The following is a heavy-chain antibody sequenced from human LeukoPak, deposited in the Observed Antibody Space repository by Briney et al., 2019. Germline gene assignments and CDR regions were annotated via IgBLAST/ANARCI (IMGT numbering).Heavy chain of an antibody. CDR1: GFTVNSNY. J-gene: IGHJ4*02. CDR2: IYSGGST. D-gene: IGHD3-10*01. CDR3: ASLEGSGSYYPRYFDY. Sequence: GGSLRLSCAASGFTVNSNYMSWVRQAPGKGLERVSVIYSGGSTYYADSVRGRFTISRDNSKSTLYLEMNSLRAEDTAVYYCASLEGSGSYYPRYFDYWGQGTLVTVSS. V-gene: IGHV3-53*01.